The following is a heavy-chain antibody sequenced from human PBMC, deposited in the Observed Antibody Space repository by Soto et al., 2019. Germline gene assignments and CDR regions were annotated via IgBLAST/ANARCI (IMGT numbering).Heavy chain of an antibody. CDR3: ARGTTLAIFDYGMDV. CDR2: ISNDGSNY. D-gene: IGHD3-3*01. CDR1: GFTFTSYA. Sequence: PGGSLRLSCAASGFTFTSYAMHWVRQAPGKGLEWVAVISNDGSNYYYADSVRGRFTISRDNTKNTLFLQMSSLRGEDSGVYYCARGTTLAIFDYGMDVGGQGTTVTVSS. V-gene: IGHV3-30-3*01. J-gene: IGHJ6*02.